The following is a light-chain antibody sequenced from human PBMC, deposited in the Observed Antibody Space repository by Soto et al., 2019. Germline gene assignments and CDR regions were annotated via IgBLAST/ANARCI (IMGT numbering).Light chain of an antibody. Sequence: QSALSQPRSVSAAPVESVTISCTGTSNDVGGDHYVSLYQHHPGKARKLVIFDVNRRHSGVPHRFSGSKSDNTASLTISGLQAEDEADYSCCSYVGSYIYVFGTG. CDR2: DVN. CDR1: SNDVGGDHY. J-gene: IGLJ1*01. V-gene: IGLV2-11*01. CDR3: CSYVGSYIYV.